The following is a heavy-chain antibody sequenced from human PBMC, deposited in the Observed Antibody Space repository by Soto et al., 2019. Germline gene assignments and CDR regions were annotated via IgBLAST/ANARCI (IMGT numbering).Heavy chain of an antibody. CDR3: ARAIAYCGGDCYRADYYYGMDV. J-gene: IGHJ6*02. CDR1: GFTFSSYD. D-gene: IGHD2-21*02. Sequence: GGSLRLSCAASGFTFSSYDMHWVRQATGKGLEWVSAIGTAGDTYYPGSVKGRFTISRENAKNSLYLQMNSLRAEDTAVYYCARAIAYCGGDCYRADYYYGMDVWGQGTTVTVSS. CDR2: IGTAGDT. V-gene: IGHV3-13*01.